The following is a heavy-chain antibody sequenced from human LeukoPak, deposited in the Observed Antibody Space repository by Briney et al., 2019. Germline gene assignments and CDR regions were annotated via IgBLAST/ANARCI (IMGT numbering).Heavy chain of an antibody. CDR2: ISGSGGST. CDR3: AKDLGMTTVVTPYGYFDY. D-gene: IGHD4-23*01. J-gene: IGHJ4*02. Sequence: GGSLRLSCAASGFTFSSYAMSWVRQAPGKGLEWVSAISGSGGSTYYADSVKGRFTISRDNSKNTLYLQMNSLRAEDTAVYYCAKDLGMTTVVTPYGYFDYWGQGTLVTVSS. CDR1: GFTFSSYA. V-gene: IGHV3-23*01.